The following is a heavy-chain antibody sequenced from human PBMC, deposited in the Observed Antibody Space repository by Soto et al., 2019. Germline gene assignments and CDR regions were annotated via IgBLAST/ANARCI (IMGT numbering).Heavy chain of an antibody. CDR2: IYWNDDK. J-gene: IGHJ4*02. V-gene: IGHV2-5*01. Sequence: QITLKESGPTLVKPTQTLTLTCTFSGFSLSTSGVGVGWIRQPPGKALEWLALIYWNDDKRYSPSLKSRLTITKDPSKNQVVLTMTKMEPVDTAKYYCAHSSSSGYDYWGQGTLVNVSS. CDR1: GFSLSTSGVG. D-gene: IGHD6-19*01. CDR3: AHSSSSGYDY.